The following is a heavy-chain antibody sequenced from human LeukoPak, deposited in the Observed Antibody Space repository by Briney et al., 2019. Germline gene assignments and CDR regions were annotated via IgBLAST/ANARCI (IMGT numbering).Heavy chain of an antibody. CDR1: GGSISSSNW. J-gene: IGHJ4*02. CDR3: ARASIAVAGTPVDY. V-gene: IGHV4-4*02. Sequence: SETLFLTCAVSGGSISSSNWWSWVRQPPGKGLEWIGEIYHSGSTNYNPSLKSRVTISVDKSKNQFSLKLSSVTAADTAVYYCARASIAVAGTPVDYWGQGTLVTVSS. CDR2: IYHSGST. D-gene: IGHD6-19*01.